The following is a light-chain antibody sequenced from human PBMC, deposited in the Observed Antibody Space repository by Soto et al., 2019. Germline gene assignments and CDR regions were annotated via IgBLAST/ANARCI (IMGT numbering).Light chain of an antibody. CDR2: DVS. Sequence: SVLTQPASVSGSPGQSITISCTGTSSDVGGYNYVSWYQQHPGRAPKLLIYDVSTRPTGVSNRFSGSKSGNTASLTISGLQAEDEADYYCSSYTSSSTPLYVFGTGTKATVL. CDR1: SSDVGGYNY. CDR3: SSYTSSSTPLYV. J-gene: IGLJ1*01. V-gene: IGLV2-14*03.